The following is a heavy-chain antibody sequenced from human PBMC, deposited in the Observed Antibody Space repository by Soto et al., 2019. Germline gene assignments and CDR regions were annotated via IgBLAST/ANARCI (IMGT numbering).Heavy chain of an antibody. CDR1: GFTYTRYS. CDR2: ISSNTTYI. Sequence: EVQLVESGGGLVQPGGSLRLSCAASGFTYTRYSMHWVRQAPGKGLEWVTSISSNTTYIDYRDSMKGRFTISRENAKNSLSLEMNSPGAEDRAVYYCARESEDLTSNFDYWGKGTLVTVS. J-gene: IGHJ4*02. CDR3: ARESEDLTSNFDY. V-gene: IGHV3-21*06.